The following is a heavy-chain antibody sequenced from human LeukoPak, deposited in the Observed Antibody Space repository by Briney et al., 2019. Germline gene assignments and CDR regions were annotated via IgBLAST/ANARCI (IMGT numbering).Heavy chain of an antibody. Sequence: ASVKVSCKASGYTFTSYDINWVRQAPGQGLEWMGWINPNSGGTNYAQKFQGRVTMTRDTSISTAYMELSRLRSDDTAVYYCARGDPEYDILTGYYGDYWGQGTLVTVSS. J-gene: IGHJ4*02. CDR2: INPNSGGT. D-gene: IGHD3-9*01. CDR3: ARGDPEYDILTGYYGDY. CDR1: GYTFTSYD. V-gene: IGHV1-2*02.